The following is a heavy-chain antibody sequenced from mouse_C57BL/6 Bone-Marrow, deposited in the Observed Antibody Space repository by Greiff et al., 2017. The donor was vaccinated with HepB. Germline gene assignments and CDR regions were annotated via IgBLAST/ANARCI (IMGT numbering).Heavy chain of an antibody. CDR3: ARHLYDGYYGKAMDY. CDR1: GFTFSDYY. V-gene: IGHV5-12*01. Sequence: EVNVVESGGGLVQPGGSLKLSCAASGFTFSDYYMYWVRQTPEKRLEWVAYISNGGGSTYYPDTVKGRFTISRDNAKNTLYLQMSRLKSEDTAMYYCARHLYDGYYGKAMDYWGQGTSVTVSS. J-gene: IGHJ4*01. CDR2: ISNGGGST. D-gene: IGHD2-3*01.